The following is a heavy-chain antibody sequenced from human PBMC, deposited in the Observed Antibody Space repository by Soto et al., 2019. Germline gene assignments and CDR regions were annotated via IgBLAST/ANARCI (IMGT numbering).Heavy chain of an antibody. D-gene: IGHD3-16*01. J-gene: IGHJ6*02. CDR3: ARSPPYTAYCMDV. CDR1: GFTFSRYA. CDR2: ISYDGRSK. V-gene: IGHV3-30*04. Sequence: QVQLVESGGGVVQPGKSLRLSCAASGFTFSRYAMHWVRQAPGKGLEWVAVISYDGRSKYYADSVKGQFTISRDNSKNTLYLQMNRLTPEDTAVYYWARSPPYTAYCMDVWGQGTTVTVSS.